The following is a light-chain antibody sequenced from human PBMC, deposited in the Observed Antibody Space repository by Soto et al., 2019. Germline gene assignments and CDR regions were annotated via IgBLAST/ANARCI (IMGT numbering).Light chain of an antibody. V-gene: IGKV3-15*01. CDR2: GAS. Sequence: EIVMTQSPATLSVSPGERATLSCRADQSINSNLAWYQQKPGQAPRLLIYGASARATGVPARFSGSGSETEFTLPISSGQSEDCSVYFCQQYSHWTPYTFGQGTKLEIK. J-gene: IGKJ2*01. CDR1: QSINSN. CDR3: QQYSHWTPYT.